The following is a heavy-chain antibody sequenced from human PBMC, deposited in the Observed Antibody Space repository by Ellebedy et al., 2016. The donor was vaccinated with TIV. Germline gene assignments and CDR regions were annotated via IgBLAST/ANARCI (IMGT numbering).Heavy chain of an antibody. J-gene: IGHJ2*01. CDR1: GFAFSRYA. D-gene: IGHD6-25*01. V-gene: IGHV3-23*01. Sequence: GGSLRLXXAASGFAFSRYAMSWVRQAPGKRLEWVSGIRATGDSAYYIDSVKGRFTISRDDSQNTVHLHMNSLRAEDTAVYYCAKAHSIGATGTDWSFDLWGRGTMVTVSA. CDR3: AKAHSIGATGTDWSFDL. CDR2: IRATGDSA.